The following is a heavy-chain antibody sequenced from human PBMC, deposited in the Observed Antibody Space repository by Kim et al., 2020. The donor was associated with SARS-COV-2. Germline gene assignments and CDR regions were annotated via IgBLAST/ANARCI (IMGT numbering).Heavy chain of an antibody. D-gene: IGHD3-22*01. Sequence: GGSLRLSCAASGFTFSSYAMSWVRQAPGKGLEWVSAISGSGGSTYYADSVKGRFTISRDNSKNTLYLQMNSLRAEDTAVYYCAKPPPTTRVFNTMIVVEDAFDIWGQGTMVTVSS. J-gene: IGHJ3*02. CDR2: ISGSGGST. CDR1: GFTFSSYA. CDR3: AKPPPTTRVFNTMIVVEDAFDI. V-gene: IGHV3-23*01.